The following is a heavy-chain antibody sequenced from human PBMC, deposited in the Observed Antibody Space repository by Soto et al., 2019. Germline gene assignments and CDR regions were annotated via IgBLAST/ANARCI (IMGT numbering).Heavy chain of an antibody. D-gene: IGHD6-13*01. Sequence: VTLKESGPVLVNPTESLPLTCTVSGFSPSNARLGGSWIRQPPGKALEWLAHIFSNDEKSYSTSLKSRLTSSKDTSKIQVVLTMTNMDPVDTATYYCARIREPLAAAGIDYWGQGTLVTVSS. CDR3: ARIREPLAAAGIDY. J-gene: IGHJ4*02. CDR1: GFSPSNARLG. V-gene: IGHV2-26*01. CDR2: IFSNDEK.